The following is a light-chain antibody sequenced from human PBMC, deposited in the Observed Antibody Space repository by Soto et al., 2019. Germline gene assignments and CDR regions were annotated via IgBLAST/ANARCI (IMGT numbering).Light chain of an antibody. V-gene: IGKV3-20*01. J-gene: IGKJ4*01. Sequence: EIVLTQSPGTLSLSPGERATLSCRVSQSVSSSYLAWYQQKPGQAPRLLIFGASSRATGIPDRFSGSGSGIEFTLTISTLEPKDFAVYYCQQYGRSLLTFGGGTKVEIK. CDR1: QSVSSSY. CDR2: GAS. CDR3: QQYGRSLLT.